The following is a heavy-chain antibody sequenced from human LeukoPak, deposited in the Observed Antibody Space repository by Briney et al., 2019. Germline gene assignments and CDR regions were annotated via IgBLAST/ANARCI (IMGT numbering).Heavy chain of an antibody. D-gene: IGHD1-26*01. CDR2: INPNSGGT. Sequence: ASVKVSCKASGYTFTGYYMHWVRQAPGQGLEWMGWINPNSGGTNYAQKFQGRVTMTRDTSISTAYMELSRLRSDDTAVYYCARDQSHREVGARYFDLWGRGTLVTVSS. V-gene: IGHV1-2*02. J-gene: IGHJ2*01. CDR3: ARDQSHREVGARYFDL. CDR1: GYTFTGYY.